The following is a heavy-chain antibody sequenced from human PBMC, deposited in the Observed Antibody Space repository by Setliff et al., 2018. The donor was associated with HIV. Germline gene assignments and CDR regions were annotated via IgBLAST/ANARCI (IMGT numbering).Heavy chain of an antibody. CDR2: IYYSGST. CDR3: ASTGYSSGWSFDY. CDR1: GGSISSSSYY. J-gene: IGHJ4*02. V-gene: IGHV4-39*07. Sequence: SETLSPTCTVSGGSISSSSYYWGWIRQPPGKGLEWIGSIYYSGSTYYNPSLKSRVTISVDTSKNQFSLRLSSVTAADTAVYYCASTGYSSGWSFDYWGQGTLVTVSS. D-gene: IGHD6-19*01.